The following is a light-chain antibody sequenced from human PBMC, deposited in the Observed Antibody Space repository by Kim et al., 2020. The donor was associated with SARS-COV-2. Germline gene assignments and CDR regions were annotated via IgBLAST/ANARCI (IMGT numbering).Light chain of an antibody. V-gene: IGKV1D-13*01. J-gene: IGKJ5*01. CDR1: QGIGSA. Sequence: GDRVTITCRESQGIGSALAWYQQKPGRPPKLLIYDASSLQSGVPPRFSGSASGTDFTLTISSLQPEDFATYYCQQFNDYPPITFGQGTRLEIK. CDR3: QQFNDYPPIT. CDR2: DAS.